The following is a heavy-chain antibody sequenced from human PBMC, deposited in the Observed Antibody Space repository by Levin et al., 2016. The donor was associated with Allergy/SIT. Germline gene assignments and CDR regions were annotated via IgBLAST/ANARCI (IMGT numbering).Heavy chain of an antibody. J-gene: IGHJ4*02. V-gene: IGHV3-30-3*01. CDR1: GFTFSSYA. D-gene: IGHD3-3*01. Sequence: GESLKISCAASGFTFSSYAMHWVRQAPGKGLEWVAVISYDGSNKYYADSVKGRFTISRDNSKNTLYLQMNSLRAEDTAVYYCAREGPYDFWSGYPYPEYWGQGTLVTVSS. CDR3: AREGPYDFWSGYPYPEY. CDR2: ISYDGSNK.